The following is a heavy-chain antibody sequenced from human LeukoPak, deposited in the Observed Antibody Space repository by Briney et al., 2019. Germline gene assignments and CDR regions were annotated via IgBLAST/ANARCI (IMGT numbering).Heavy chain of an antibody. D-gene: IGHD2-21*02. CDR1: GFTFSSYE. J-gene: IGHJ4*02. Sequence: PGGSLRLSCAASGFTFSSYEMNWVRQAPGKGLEWVSYISSSGSTIYYADSVKGRFTISRDNAKNSLYLQMNSLRAEDTAVYYCARVVVTANCDYWGQGTLVTVSS. CDR2: ISSSGSTI. CDR3: ARVVVTANCDY. V-gene: IGHV3-48*03.